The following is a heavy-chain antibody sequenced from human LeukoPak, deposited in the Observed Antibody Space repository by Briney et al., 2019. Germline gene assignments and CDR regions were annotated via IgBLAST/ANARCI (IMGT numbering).Heavy chain of an antibody. V-gene: IGHV4-34*01. J-gene: IGHJ1*01. CDR3: ARGRCSGGSCYKVHFQH. CDR1: GGSFSGYY. Sequence: PSETLSLTCAVYGGSFSGYYWSWIRQPPGKGLEWIGEMNHRGSNNYNPSLKSRVPISVHTSKNQFSLKLSSVTAADTAVYYCARGRCSGGSCYKVHFQHWGQGTLVTVSS. D-gene: IGHD2-15*01. CDR2: MNHRGSN.